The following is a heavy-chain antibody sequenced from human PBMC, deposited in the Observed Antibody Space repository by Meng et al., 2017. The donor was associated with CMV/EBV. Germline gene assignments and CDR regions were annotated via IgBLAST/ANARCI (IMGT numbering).Heavy chain of an antibody. D-gene: IGHD3-10*01. Sequence: QVQLRQWGVGLLKPSATLSLTCAVYGGSFSGYYWSWIRQPPGKGLEWIGEINHSGSTNYNPSLKSRVTISVDTSKNQFSLKLSSVTAADTAVYYCARESMVRGEDWGQGTLVTVSS. CDR1: GGSFSGYY. CDR3: ARESMVRGED. V-gene: IGHV4-34*01. CDR2: INHSGST. J-gene: IGHJ4*02.